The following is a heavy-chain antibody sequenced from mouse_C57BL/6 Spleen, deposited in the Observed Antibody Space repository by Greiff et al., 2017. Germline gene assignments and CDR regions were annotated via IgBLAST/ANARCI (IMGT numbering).Heavy chain of an antibody. V-gene: IGHV14-1*01. CDR2: IDPEDGDT. J-gene: IGHJ2*01. D-gene: IGHD2-5*01. CDR3: TTAYYSNPYYFDY. Sequence: VHVKQSGAELVRPGASVKLSCTASGFNIKDYYMHWVKQRPEQGLEWIGRIDPEDGDTEYAPKFQGKATMTADTSSNTAYLQLSSLTSEDTAVYYCTTAYYSNPYYFDYWGQGTTLTVSS. CDR1: GFNIKDYY.